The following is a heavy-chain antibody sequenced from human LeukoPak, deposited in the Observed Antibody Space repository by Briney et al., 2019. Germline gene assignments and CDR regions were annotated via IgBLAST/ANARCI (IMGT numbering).Heavy chain of an antibody. CDR2: INPNSGGT. CDR3: ARDSGSYTGYYMDV. V-gene: IGHV1-2*02. D-gene: IGHD1-26*01. CDR1: GYTFTGYY. J-gene: IGHJ6*03. Sequence: GASVKVSCKASGYTFTGYYMHWVRQAPGQGLEWMGWINPNSGGTNYAQKFQGRVTMTRDTSISTAYMELSRLRSDDTAVYYCARDSGSYTGYYMDVWGKGTTVTVSS.